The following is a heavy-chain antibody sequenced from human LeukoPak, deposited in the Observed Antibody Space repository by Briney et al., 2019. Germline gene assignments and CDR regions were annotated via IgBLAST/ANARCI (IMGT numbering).Heavy chain of an antibody. J-gene: IGHJ3*02. V-gene: IGHV4-39*01. CDR3: ARPDSSSWYSHGAFDI. D-gene: IGHD6-13*01. Sequence: SETLSLTCTVSGGSISSSSYYWGWIRQPPGKGLEWIGSIYYSGSTYYNPSLKSRVTISVDTSKNQFSLKLSSVTAADTAVYYCARPDSSSWYSHGAFDIWGQGTMVTVSS. CDR2: IYYSGST. CDR1: GGSISSSSYY.